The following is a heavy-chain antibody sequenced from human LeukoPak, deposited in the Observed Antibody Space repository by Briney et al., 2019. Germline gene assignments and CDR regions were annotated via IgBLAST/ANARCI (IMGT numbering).Heavy chain of an antibody. J-gene: IGHJ4*02. V-gene: IGHV4-59*01. CDR3: AREHYDFWSGYRGYFDY. CDR2: IYYSGST. CDR1: GGSITGYY. D-gene: IGHD3-3*01. Sequence: PSETLSLTCTVSGGSITGYYWSWIRQPPGKGLEWIGYIYYSGSTNYNPSLKSRVTISVDTSKNQFSLKLSSVTAADTAVYYCAREHYDFWSGYRGYFDYWGQGTLVTVSS.